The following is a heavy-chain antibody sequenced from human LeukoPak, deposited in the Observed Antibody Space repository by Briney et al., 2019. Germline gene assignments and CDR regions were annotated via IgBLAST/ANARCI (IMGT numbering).Heavy chain of an antibody. CDR3: ARVADCSGGSCYSEYFQH. CDR1: GGSFSGYY. D-gene: IGHD2-15*01. CDR2: INHSGST. Sequence: SETLSLTCAVYGGSFSGYYWSSIRQPPGKGLEWIGEINHSGSTNYNPSLKSRVTISVDTSKNQFSLKLSSVTAADTAVYYCARVADCSGGSCYSEYFQHWGQGTLVTVSS. J-gene: IGHJ1*01. V-gene: IGHV4-34*01.